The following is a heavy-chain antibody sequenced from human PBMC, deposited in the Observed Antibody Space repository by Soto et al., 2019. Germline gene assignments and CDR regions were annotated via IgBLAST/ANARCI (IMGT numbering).Heavy chain of an antibody. D-gene: IGHD5-12*01. J-gene: IGHJ6*02. V-gene: IGHV4-59*01. CDR1: GDSIGSYY. CDR2: IYYSGST. CDR3: ARAYGGFDNGLDV. Sequence: WETLSLTCTVSGDSIGSYYWTWIRQPPGKGLELIGYIYYSGSTRYNPSLKSRVTITVDMSKNQFSLKVNSVIAEHTAVYYCARAYGGFDNGLDVWGQGTLLTVSS.